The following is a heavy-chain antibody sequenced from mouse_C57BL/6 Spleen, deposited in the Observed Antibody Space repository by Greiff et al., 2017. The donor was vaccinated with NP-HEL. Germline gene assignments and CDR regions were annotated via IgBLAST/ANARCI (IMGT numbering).Heavy chain of an antibody. J-gene: IGHJ1*03. CDR1: GFTFSSYA. Sequence: DVHLVESGEGLVKPGGSLKLSCAASGFTFSSYAMSWVRQTPEKRLEWVAYISSGGDYIYYADTVKGRFTISRDNARNTLYLQMSSLKSEDTAMYCCTREGITTVVERYFDVWGTGTTVTVSS. D-gene: IGHD1-1*01. V-gene: IGHV5-9-1*02. CDR2: ISSGGDYI. CDR3: TREGITTVVERYFDV.